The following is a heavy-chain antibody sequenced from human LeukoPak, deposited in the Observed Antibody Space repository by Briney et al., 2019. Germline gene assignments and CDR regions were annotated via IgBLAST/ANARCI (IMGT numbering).Heavy chain of an antibody. D-gene: IGHD4-17*01. V-gene: IGHV4-31*01. CDR1: DDDMIPNGYY. CDR3: AREVAATTHFDH. Sequence: SQTLSLTCTFSDDDMIPNGYYMSCIREHPATNLKWIGYIFRSGNTYFNPSLKTPFTISIDTSKNQFSLKLSSATATDTAVYFCAREVAATTHFDHWGQGTLVTVSS. J-gene: IGHJ4*02. CDR2: IFRSGNT.